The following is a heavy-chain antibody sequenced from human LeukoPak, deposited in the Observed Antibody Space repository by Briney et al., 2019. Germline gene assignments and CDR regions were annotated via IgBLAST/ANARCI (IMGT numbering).Heavy chain of an antibody. CDR3: ERGTLTIH. D-gene: IGHD2-21*01. CDR1: GFTFSIYN. Sequence: GGSLRLSCAASGFTFSIYNMNWVRHSRGKGLEGVSYFNSSSSNIYYTVSVKGRLHISRDNAKNTLYPQMHSLSAEDGAVYFFERGTLTIHGGQGTLVNVPS. V-gene: IGHV3-48*01. CDR2: FNSSSSNI. J-gene: IGHJ4*02.